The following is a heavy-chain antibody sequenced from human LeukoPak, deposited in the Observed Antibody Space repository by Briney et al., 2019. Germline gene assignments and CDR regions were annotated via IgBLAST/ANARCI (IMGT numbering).Heavy chain of an antibody. Sequence: SVKVSCKASGGTFSSYAISWVRQAPGRGLEWMGGIIPIFGTANYAQKFQGRVTITTDESTSTAYMELSSLRSEDTAVYYCARAEVRGVITDYGWYYFDYWGQGTLVTVSS. V-gene: IGHV1-69*05. CDR3: ARAEVRGVITDYGWYYFDY. D-gene: IGHD3-10*01. CDR2: IIPIFGTA. J-gene: IGHJ4*02. CDR1: GGTFSSYA.